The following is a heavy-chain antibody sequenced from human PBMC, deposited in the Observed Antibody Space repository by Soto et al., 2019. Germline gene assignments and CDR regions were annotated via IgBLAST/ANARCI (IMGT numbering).Heavy chain of an antibody. CDR3: AKDYGDYNFNYGMDV. CDR1: VFRFSAYA. J-gene: IGHJ6*02. V-gene: IGHV3-30*18. Sequence: GWSLRLSCSASVFRFSAYAMHWFRQAPGKGLEWVAVISYEGSNRFYADSVKGRFTVSRDNSKNMVYLQMNSLRGEDTAVYYCAKDYGDYNFNYGMDVWGRGTTVTVSS. D-gene: IGHD4-17*01. CDR2: ISYEGSNR.